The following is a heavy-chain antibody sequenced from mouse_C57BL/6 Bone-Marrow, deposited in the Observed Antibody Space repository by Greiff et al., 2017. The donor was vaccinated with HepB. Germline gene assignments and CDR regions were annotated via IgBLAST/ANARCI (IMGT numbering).Heavy chain of an antibody. CDR1: GYTFTSYW. V-gene: IGHV1-52*01. CDR3: ARIKSVKVSLYDYSWFAV. D-gene: IGHD2-4*01. Sequence: VQLQQPGAELVRPGSSVKLSCKASGYTFTSYWMHWVKQRPLQGLEWIGNIDPSDSETHYNQKFKDKATLTVDKSSSTAYMQLSSLTSEDSAVYYCARIKSVKVSLYDYSWFAVWGQGTLVTVSA. J-gene: IGHJ3*01. CDR2: IDPSDSET.